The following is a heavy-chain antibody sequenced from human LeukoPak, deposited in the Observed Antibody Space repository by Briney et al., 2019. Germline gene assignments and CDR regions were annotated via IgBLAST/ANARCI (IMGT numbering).Heavy chain of an antibody. Sequence: ASVKVSCKASGGTFSSYAISWVRQAPGQGLEWMGIINPSGGSTSYAQKFQGRVTMTRDTSTSTVYMELSSLRSEDTAVYYCARDLKGGSSNFDYWGQGTLVTVSS. CDR3: ARDLKGGSSNFDY. V-gene: IGHV1-46*01. D-gene: IGHD1-26*01. CDR1: GGTFSSYA. CDR2: INPSGGST. J-gene: IGHJ4*02.